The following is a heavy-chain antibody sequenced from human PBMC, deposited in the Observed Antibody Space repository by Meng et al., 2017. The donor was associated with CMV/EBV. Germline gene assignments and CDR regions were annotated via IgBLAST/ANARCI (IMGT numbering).Heavy chain of an antibody. V-gene: IGHV1-18*01. CDR3: AREGQLEWFRISPYGMDV. J-gene: IGHJ6*02. Sequence: ASVKVSCKASGYTFTSYGISWVRQAPGQGLEWMGWISAYNGNTNYAQKLQGRVTMTTDTSTSTAYMELRSLRSDDTAVYYCAREGQLEWFRISPYGMDVWGQGTTVTVSS. CDR1: GYTFTSYG. CDR2: ISAYNGNT. D-gene: IGHD3-3*01.